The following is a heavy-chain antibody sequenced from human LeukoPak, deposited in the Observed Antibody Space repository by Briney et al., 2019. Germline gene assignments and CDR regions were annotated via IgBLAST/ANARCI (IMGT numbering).Heavy chain of an antibody. CDR3: ARVIVVSANGEEALAPPNAFDV. CDR1: GVSFTSADYY. CDR2: LYYSGHT. V-gene: IGHV4-31*02. D-gene: IGHD2-8*01. Sequence: SQTLSLTCTVSGVSFTSADYYWTWIRQDPGKGLEWIATLYYSGHTSYNPSLKSRLSVSADTSKSQFSLTMTSVTVPDTAVYFCARVIVVSANGEEALAPPNAFDVWGQGTLVTVSA. J-gene: IGHJ3*01.